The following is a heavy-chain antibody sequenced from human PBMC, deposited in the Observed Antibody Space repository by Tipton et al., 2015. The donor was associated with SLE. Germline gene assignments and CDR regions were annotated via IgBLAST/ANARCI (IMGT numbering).Heavy chain of an antibody. V-gene: IGHV3-23*01. CDR2: IIGVGGGT. J-gene: IGHJ3*01. CDR3: AKDHIVATIRDAFDA. CDR1: GFTFRDYA. Sequence: SLRLSCAASGFTFRDYAMNWVRQAPGKGLEWVSIIGVGGGTYYADSVQGRFTISRDNSKNTLHLQMNSLRAEDTALYYCAKDHIVATIRDAFDAWGQGTMVTVSS. D-gene: IGHD5-12*01.